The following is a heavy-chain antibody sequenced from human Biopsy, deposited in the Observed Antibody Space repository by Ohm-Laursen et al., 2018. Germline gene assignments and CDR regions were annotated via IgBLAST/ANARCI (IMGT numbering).Heavy chain of an antibody. CDR3: ARVAGGYAYYYGMDV. CDR1: GYSVTNDYY. V-gene: IGHV4-38-2*01. Sequence: TLSLTCAVSGYSVTNDYYWGWIRQPPGKGPEWIGNIYYDGITYYNPSLKSRVAMSVDTSKNQFSLRLTSVTAADTAVYYRARVAGGYAYYYGMDVWGQGTTVIVSS. J-gene: IGHJ6*02. CDR2: IYYDGIT. D-gene: IGHD5-12*01.